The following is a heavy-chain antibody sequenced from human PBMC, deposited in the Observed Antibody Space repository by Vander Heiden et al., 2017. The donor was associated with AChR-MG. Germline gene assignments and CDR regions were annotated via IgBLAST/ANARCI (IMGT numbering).Heavy chain of an antibody. Sequence: QVQLVQSGAEVKTPGASVKVSCKASGHTFTTYDINWVRQATGQGLEWMGWMNPNSGQAVYAQKFQDRVSMTRNTSISTAYMELSSLTSEDTAVYYCARAFGGNSAWGQGTLVTVSS. CDR3: ARAFGGNSA. D-gene: IGHD2-21*02. J-gene: IGHJ5*02. V-gene: IGHV1-8*01. CDR1: GHTFTTYD. CDR2: MNPNSGQA.